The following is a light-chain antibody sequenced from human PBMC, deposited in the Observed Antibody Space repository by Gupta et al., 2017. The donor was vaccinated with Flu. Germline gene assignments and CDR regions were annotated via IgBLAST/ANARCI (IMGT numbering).Light chain of an antibody. J-gene: IGKJ1*01. Sequence: DAVVTQSPLSLPVTLGQPASISCRSSQSLVHSDGNTYFSWFHQRPGQSPRRLIYKVSNRDSGVPDRFSGSGSGTDFTLKISRVEAEDVWVYYCMQSTQWPWTFGQGTKVEIK. CDR3: MQSTQWPWT. CDR1: QSLVHSDGNTY. CDR2: KVS. V-gene: IGKV2-30*02.